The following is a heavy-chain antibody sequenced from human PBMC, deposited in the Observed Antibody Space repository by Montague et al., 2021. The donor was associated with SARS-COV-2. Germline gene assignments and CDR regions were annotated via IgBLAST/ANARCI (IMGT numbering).Heavy chain of an antibody. CDR2: IYTSGST. D-gene: IGHD3-9*01. V-gene: IGHV4-61*02. CDR3: ARGVLRYFDWTSPFDD. J-gene: IGHJ4*02. Sequence: TLSLTCTVSGGSISSGSYYWSWIRQPAGKGLEWIGRIYTSGSTNYNPSLKSRVTISVDTSKNQFSLKLSSVTAAATAVYYCARGVLRYFDWTSPFDDWGQGTLVTVSS. CDR1: GGSISSGSYY.